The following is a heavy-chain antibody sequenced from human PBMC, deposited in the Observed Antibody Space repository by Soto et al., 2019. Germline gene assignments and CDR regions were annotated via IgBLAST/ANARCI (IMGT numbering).Heavy chain of an antibody. Sequence: EVQLLESGGCLVQPGGSLRLSCAASGFTFSSYAMSWVRQAPGKGLEWVSSISGSGTNTYYADSVKGRFTISRDNSKNTLCLQMNSLRAEDTALYYCAKSLYCSGGSCYPYWGQGTLVTVSS. V-gene: IGHV3-23*01. CDR2: ISGSGTNT. CDR3: AKSLYCSGGSCYPY. D-gene: IGHD2-15*01. J-gene: IGHJ4*02. CDR1: GFTFSSYA.